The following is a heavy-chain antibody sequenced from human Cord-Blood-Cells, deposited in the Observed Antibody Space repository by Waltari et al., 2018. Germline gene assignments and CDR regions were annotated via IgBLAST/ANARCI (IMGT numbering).Heavy chain of an antibody. CDR3: ARVVVPAAIDY. D-gene: IGHD2-2*01. CDR2: LNHTGST. V-gene: IGHV4-34*01. Sequence: QVQLQQWGAGLLKPSETLSLTCAVDGGSFSGYHCSWIRHPPGKGLEWIGELNHTGSTNYNPALKSRVTISVDTSKNQFSLKLSSVTAADTAVYYCARVVVPAAIDYWGQGTLVTVSS. CDR1: GGSFSGYH. J-gene: IGHJ4*02.